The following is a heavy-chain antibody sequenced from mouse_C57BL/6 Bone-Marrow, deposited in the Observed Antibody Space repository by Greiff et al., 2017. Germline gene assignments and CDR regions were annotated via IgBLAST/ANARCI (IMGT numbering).Heavy chain of an antibody. D-gene: IGHD1-1*01. Sequence: EFQLQQSGPELVKPGASVKISCKASGYTFTDYYMNWVKQSHGKSLEWIGEINPNNGGTSYNQKFKGKATLTVDKSSSTAYMELRSLTSEDSAVYYCARSGSSAWFAYWGQGTLVTVSA. V-gene: IGHV1-26*01. CDR1: GYTFTDYY. CDR2: INPNNGGT. CDR3: ARSGSSAWFAY. J-gene: IGHJ3*01.